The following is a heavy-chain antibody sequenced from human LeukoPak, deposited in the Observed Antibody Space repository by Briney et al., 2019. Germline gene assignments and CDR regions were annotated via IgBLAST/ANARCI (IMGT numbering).Heavy chain of an antibody. CDR3: ARGNGGSYYYFDY. CDR1: GYTFTGYY. D-gene: IGHD1-26*01. J-gene: IGHJ4*02. Sequence: GASVKVSCKASGYTFTGYYMHWVRQAPGQGLEWMGWINPNSGGTNYAQKFQGRVTMTRDMSTSTVYMELSSLRSEDTAVYYCARGNGGSYYYFDYWGQGTLVTVSS. CDR2: INPNSGGT. V-gene: IGHV1-2*02.